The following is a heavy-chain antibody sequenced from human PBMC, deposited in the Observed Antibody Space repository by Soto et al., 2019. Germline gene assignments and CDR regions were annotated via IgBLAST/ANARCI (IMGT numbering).Heavy chain of an antibody. CDR1: GFTFSSYG. V-gene: IGHV3-30*18. CDR3: AKDRGSSWYRYYYGMDV. Sequence: QVQLVESGGGVVQPGRSLRLSCAASGFTFSSYGMHWVRQAPGKGLEWVAVISYDGSNKYYADSVKGRFTISRDNSXNXXYLQMNSLRAEDTAVYYCAKDRGSSWYRYYYGMDVWGQGTTVTVSS. CDR2: ISYDGSNK. D-gene: IGHD6-13*01. J-gene: IGHJ6*02.